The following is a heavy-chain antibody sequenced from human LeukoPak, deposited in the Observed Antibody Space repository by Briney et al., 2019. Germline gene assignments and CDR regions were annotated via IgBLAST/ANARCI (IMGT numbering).Heavy chain of an antibody. J-gene: IGHJ4*02. CDR3: AKGGMATIPFEY. CDR2: ISWNSGSI. V-gene: IGHV3-9*01. CDR1: GFTFDDYA. Sequence: GGSLRLSCAASGFTFDDYAMHWVRHAPGKGLEWVSGISWNSGSIGYADSVKGRFTISRDNAKNSLYLQMNSLRAEDTALYYCAKGGMATIPFEYWGQGTLVTVSS. D-gene: IGHD5-24*01.